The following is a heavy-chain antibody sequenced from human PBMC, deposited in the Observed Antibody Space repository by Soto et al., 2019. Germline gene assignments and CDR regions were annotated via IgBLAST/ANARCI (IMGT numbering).Heavy chain of an antibody. Sequence: QVQLVQSGAEEKKPGASVKVSCKASGYTFTSYAMHWVRQAPGQRLEWMGWINAGNGNTKYSQKFQGRATITRDTSANTAYIELSSLRSEDTAVYYCARSPVGWLHYFDYWGQGTLVTVSS. CDR3: ARSPVGWLHYFDY. J-gene: IGHJ4*02. CDR1: GYTFTSYA. D-gene: IGHD3-9*01. CDR2: INAGNGNT. V-gene: IGHV1-3*05.